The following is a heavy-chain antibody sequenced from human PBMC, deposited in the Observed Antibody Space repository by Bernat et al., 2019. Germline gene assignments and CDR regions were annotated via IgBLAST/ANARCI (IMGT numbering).Heavy chain of an antibody. CDR2: MSYDGKTQ. CDR1: GFTFSYYG. D-gene: IGHD6-25*01. J-gene: IGHJ4*02. V-gene: IGHV3-30*18. CDR3: AKDRRIAASLDS. Sequence: QVHLVESGGGVVQPGRSLRLSCAASGFTFSYYGMHWVRQAPGKGLEWVSFMSYDGKTQYYAASVKGRFTISRDSSKNTLYLQLNSLRAEDTAMYYCAKDRRIAASLDSWGQGTLVTVSS.